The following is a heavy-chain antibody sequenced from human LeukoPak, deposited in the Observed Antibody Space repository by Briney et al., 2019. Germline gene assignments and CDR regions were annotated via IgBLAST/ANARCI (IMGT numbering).Heavy chain of an antibody. D-gene: IGHD3-16*01. CDR2: MNPDRGNT. CDR3: ARYRGSYTYYYYGMDV. V-gene: IGHV1-8*01. CDR1: GYTFNSYD. J-gene: IGHJ6*02. Sequence: ASVRVSCKASGYTFNSYDINWVRQAPGKGLEWMGWMNPDRGNTVYAQKFQGRVTMTRNTSISTAYMELSSLRSEDTAVYYCARYRGSYTYYYYGMDVWGQGATVTVSS.